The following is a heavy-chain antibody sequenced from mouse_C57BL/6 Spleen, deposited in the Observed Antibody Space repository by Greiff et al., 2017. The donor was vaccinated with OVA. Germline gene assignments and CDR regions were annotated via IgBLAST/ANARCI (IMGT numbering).Heavy chain of an antibody. Sequence: EVQLQQSGPELVKPGASVKMSCKASGYTFTDYNMHWVKQSHGKSLEWIGYINPNNGGTSYNQKFKGKATLTVNKSSSTAYMELRSLTSEDSAVYYCAYIYYGNYGLYYYAMDYWGQGTSVTVSS. CDR3: AYIYYGNYGLYYYAMDY. V-gene: IGHV1-22*01. J-gene: IGHJ4*01. CDR1: GYTFTDYN. CDR2: INPNNGGT. D-gene: IGHD2-1*01.